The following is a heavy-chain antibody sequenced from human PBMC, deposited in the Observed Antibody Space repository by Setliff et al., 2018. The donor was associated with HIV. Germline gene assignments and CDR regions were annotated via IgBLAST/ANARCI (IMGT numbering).Heavy chain of an antibody. J-gene: IGHJ4*02. CDR3: ARGQYNSGYYGEPSSYYFDS. CDR2: IFYSGST. D-gene: IGHD5-12*01. V-gene: IGHV4-59*08. CDR1: GGSISTYY. Sequence: LSLTCTVSGGSISTYYWSWIRQPPGKGLEWIGYIFYSGSTNYNPSLKSRVTISVDTSKNQFSLKLSSVTAADTAVYYCARGQYNSGYYGEPSSYYFDSWDQGTLVTVSS.